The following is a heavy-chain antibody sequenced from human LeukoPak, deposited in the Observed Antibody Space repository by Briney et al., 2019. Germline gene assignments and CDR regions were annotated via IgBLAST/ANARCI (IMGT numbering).Heavy chain of an antibody. V-gene: IGHV4-34*01. D-gene: IGHD3-3*01. CDR2: INHSGST. Sequence: SETLSLTCAVYGGSFSGYYWSWIRQPPGKGLEWIGEINHSGSTNYNPSLKSRVTISVDTSKNQFSLKLSSVTAADTAVYYCARATQYYDFWSGYYRAWGMDVWGKGTTVTVSS. J-gene: IGHJ6*03. CDR3: ARATQYYDFWSGYYRAWGMDV. CDR1: GGSFSGYY.